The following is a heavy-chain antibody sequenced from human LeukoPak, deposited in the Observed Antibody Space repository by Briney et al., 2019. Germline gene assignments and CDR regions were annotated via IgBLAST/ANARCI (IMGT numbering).Heavy chain of an antibody. CDR3: AKSWNYYDSSGDDALDI. D-gene: IGHD3-22*01. J-gene: IGHJ3*02. Sequence: GGSLRLSCAASGFTFSSYGMSWVRQAPGKGLEWVSAVSSSGGTTYCADSVKGRFTISRDNPKNTLYLQMNSLRVEDTAVYYCAKSWNYYDSSGDDALDIWGQGTMVTVSS. CDR1: GFTFSSYG. CDR2: VSSSGGTT. V-gene: IGHV3-23*01.